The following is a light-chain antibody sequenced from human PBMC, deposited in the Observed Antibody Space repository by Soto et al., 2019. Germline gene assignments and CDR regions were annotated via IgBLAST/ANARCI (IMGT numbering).Light chain of an antibody. CDR1: SSDVGGYNY. J-gene: IGLJ1*01. CDR2: DVS. CDR3: SSYRTSNTRQIV. V-gene: IGLV2-14*03. Sequence: QSALTQPASVSGSPGQSITISCTGTSSDVGGYNYVSWYQHHPGKAPKLMIHDVSNRPSGVSNRFSGSKSGNTASLSISGLQPEDEADYYCSSYRTSNTRQIVCGTGTKLTVL.